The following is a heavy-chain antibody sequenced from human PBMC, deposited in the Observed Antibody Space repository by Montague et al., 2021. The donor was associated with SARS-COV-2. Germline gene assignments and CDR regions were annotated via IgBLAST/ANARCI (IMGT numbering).Heavy chain of an antibody. Sequence: TLSLTCTVSGGSISSGGYYWSWIRQHPGKGLEWIGYVYYSGSTYYNPSLKSRVTISVDTSKNQFSLKLSSVTAADTAVYYCARARRGCGTWSYLGILVNWCDPWGQGTLVTVSS. D-gene: IGHD3-10*01. CDR1: GGSISSGGYY. CDR3: ARARRGCGTWSYLGILVNWCDP. CDR2: VYYSGST. J-gene: IGHJ5*02. V-gene: IGHV4-31*03.